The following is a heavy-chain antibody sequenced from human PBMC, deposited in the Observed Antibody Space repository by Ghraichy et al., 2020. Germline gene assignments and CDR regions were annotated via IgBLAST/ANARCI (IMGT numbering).Heavy chain of an antibody. D-gene: IGHD1-14*01. CDR2: ISWNSGSI. CDR1: GFTFDDYA. V-gene: IGHV3-9*01. CDR3: AKDITGWIL. Sequence: GGSLRLSCAASGFTFDDYAMHWVRQAPGKGLEWVSGISWNSGSIGYADSVKGRFTISRDNAKNSLYLQMNSLRAEDTALYYCAKDITGWILWGRGTLVTVSS. J-gene: IGHJ4*02.